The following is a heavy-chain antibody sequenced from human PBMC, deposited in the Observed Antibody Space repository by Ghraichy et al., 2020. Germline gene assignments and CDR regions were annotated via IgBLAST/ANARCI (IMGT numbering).Heavy chain of an antibody. D-gene: IGHD4-11*01. Sequence: GGSLRLSCAASGFTLRNYALSWVRQAPGKGLEWVSTISASGGAAYYADSVKGRFTISRDKSKNTLYVQMNSLRAEDTAVYFCATEEGTTLTGVYWGQGTLATVSP. J-gene: IGHJ4*02. V-gene: IGHV3-23*01. CDR2: ISASGGAA. CDR3: ATEEGTTLTGVY. CDR1: GFTLRNYA.